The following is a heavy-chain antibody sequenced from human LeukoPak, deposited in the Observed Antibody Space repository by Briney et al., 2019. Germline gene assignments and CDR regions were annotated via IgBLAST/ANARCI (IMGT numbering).Heavy chain of an antibody. Sequence: SETLSLTCTVSGGSISGSSYYWGWIRQPPGKGLEWIGSIYYSGSTYYNPSLKSRVTISVDTSKNQFSLKLSSVTAADTAVYYCARRYVLRCFDWLPYYGMDVWGQGTTVTVSS. CDR2: IYYSGST. CDR1: GGSISGSSYY. D-gene: IGHD3-9*01. J-gene: IGHJ6*02. V-gene: IGHV4-39*01. CDR3: ARRYVLRCFDWLPYYGMDV.